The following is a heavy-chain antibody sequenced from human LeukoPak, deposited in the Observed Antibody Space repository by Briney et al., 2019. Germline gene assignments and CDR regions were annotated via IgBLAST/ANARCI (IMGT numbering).Heavy chain of an antibody. CDR1: GGSISPYY. CDR2: IYYTGIS. V-gene: IGHV4-59*08. Sequence: SETLSLTCTVSGGSISPYYWSWIRQSPGKGLEWIAHIYYTGISDHNPSLKSRVTISADTSKNQFSLKLSSVTAADTAIYYCARHLAPSSGYLTLDYWGQGTLVTVSS. J-gene: IGHJ4*02. D-gene: IGHD3-22*01. CDR3: ARHLAPSSGYLTLDY.